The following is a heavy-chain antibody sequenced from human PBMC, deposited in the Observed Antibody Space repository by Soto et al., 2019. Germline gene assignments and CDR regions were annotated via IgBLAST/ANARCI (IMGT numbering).Heavy chain of an antibody. CDR3: ARGSYYYDSSGYPAGFDP. CDR2: IIPIFGTA. CDR1: GGTFSSYA. Sequence: SVKVSCKASGGTFSSYAISWVRQAPGQGLEWMGGIIPIFGTANYAQKFQGRVTITADESTSTAYMELSSLRSEDTAVYYCARGSYYYDSSGYPAGFDPWGQGTLVTVSS. J-gene: IGHJ5*02. V-gene: IGHV1-69*13. D-gene: IGHD3-22*01.